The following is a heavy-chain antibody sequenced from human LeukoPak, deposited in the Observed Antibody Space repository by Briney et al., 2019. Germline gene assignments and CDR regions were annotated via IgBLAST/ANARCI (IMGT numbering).Heavy chain of an antibody. CDR1: GGSISRSSYY. Sequence: SETLSLTCTVSGGSISRSSYYWGWIRQPPGKGLEWIGEINHSGSTNYNPSLKSRVTISVDTPKNQFSLKLSSVTAADTAVYYCARVKTDYYDSSGYYTYYYYYYGMDVWGQGTTVTVSS. D-gene: IGHD3-22*01. CDR3: ARVKTDYYDSSGYYTYYYYYYGMDV. V-gene: IGHV4-39*07. J-gene: IGHJ6*02. CDR2: INHSGST.